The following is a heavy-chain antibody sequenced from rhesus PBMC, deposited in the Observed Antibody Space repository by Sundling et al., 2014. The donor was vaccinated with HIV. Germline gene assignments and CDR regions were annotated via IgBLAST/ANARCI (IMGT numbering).Heavy chain of an antibody. Sequence: QVQLVQSGGEIKQPGASVKLSCKVSGYTFTRYYIHWMRQAPGQGLEWIGLISPYNGNKGSAQNFQDRVTISMDTSTTTGYMELSSLRSEDTAVYYCTITGTATVHYWGQGVLVTVSS. D-gene: IGHD5-36*01. CDR1: GYTFTRYY. CDR2: ISPYNGNK. CDR3: TITGTATVHY. J-gene: IGHJ4*01. V-gene: IGHV1-180*01.